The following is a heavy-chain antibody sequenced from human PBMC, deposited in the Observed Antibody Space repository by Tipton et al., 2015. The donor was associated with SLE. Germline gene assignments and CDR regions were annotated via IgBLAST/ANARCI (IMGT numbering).Heavy chain of an antibody. CDR1: GGSISSHF. V-gene: IGHV4-59*11. J-gene: IGHJ2*01. CDR2: MDWLYVKTGGT. CDR3: ARANGAVGSQVLYWSFDS. D-gene: IGHD3-10*01. Sequence: TLSLTCTVSGGSISSHFWSWIRQPPGKGLEWIGYMDWLYVKTGGTKYNPSLESRVTISLDTSKNQFSLQLTSVTAADTAIYYCARANGAVGSQVLYWSFDSWGRGALVTVSS.